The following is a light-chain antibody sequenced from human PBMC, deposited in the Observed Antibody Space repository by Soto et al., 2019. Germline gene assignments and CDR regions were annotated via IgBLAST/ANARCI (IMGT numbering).Light chain of an antibody. J-gene: IGLJ3*02. Sequence: QSVLTQSPSASASLGASVKLTCTLSSGHSSYAIAWHQQQPEQGPRFLMKLNIDGSHIKGDGIPDRFSGSSSGAERYLTLSSLQSEDEAEYYCQTGGTGVVFGGGTKLTVL. CDR2: LNIDGSH. CDR3: QTGGTGVV. V-gene: IGLV4-69*01. CDR1: SGHSSYA.